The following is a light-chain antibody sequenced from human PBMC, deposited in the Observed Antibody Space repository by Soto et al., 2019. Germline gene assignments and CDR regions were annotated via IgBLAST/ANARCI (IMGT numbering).Light chain of an antibody. CDR3: SSYTSSSTLV. Sequence: QSVLTQPASVSGSPGQSITISCTGSSSDIGGYNYVSWYQQHPVKATKLMIYDVSNRSSDVSSRFSGSKSGNTASLTISGLQAEDEADYYCSSYTSSSTLVFGTGTKVTVL. CDR1: SSDIGGYNY. CDR2: DVS. J-gene: IGLJ1*01. V-gene: IGLV2-14*01.